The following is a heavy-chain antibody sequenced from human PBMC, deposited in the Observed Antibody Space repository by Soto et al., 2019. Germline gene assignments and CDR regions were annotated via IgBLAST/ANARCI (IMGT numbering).Heavy chain of an antibody. D-gene: IGHD4-17*01. Sequence: QVQLQESGPGLVKPSETLSLTCTVPGGSISSYYWSWIRQPPGKGLEWIGYIYYSGSTNYNPSLKRRVTISVDTSKNQFSLKLSSVTAADTAVYYCARRYGPGFDYWGQGTLVTVSS. CDR2: IYYSGST. CDR3: ARRYGPGFDY. V-gene: IGHV4-59*08. J-gene: IGHJ4*02. CDR1: GGSISSYY.